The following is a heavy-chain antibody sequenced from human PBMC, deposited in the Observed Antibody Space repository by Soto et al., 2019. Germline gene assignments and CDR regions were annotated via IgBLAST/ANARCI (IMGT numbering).Heavy chain of an antibody. CDR2: INSDGSST. J-gene: IGHJ6*02. D-gene: IGHD1-7*01. V-gene: IGHV3-74*01. Sequence: VGSLRLSCAASGFTFSSYCMHWVRQAPGKGLVWVSRINSDGSSTSYADSVKGRFTISRDNAKNTLYLQMNSLRAEDTAVYYCARDEAGTTYYGMDVWGQGTTVTVSS. CDR1: GFTFSSYC. CDR3: ARDEAGTTYYGMDV.